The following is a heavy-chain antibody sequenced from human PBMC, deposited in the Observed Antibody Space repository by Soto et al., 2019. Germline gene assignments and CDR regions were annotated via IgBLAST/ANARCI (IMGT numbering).Heavy chain of an antibody. J-gene: IGHJ4*02. CDR2: IFPGDSDT. Sequence: PGESLKISCKTSGYSFTSYSIGWVRQMPGKGLEWMGIIFPGDSDTTYSPSFQGQVTISADKSISTAYLQWSSLRASDTAMYDCATFSLYHISGFVWGQGSQVTVSS. V-gene: IGHV5-51*01. D-gene: IGHD3-22*01. CDR1: GYSFTSYS. CDR3: ATFSLYHISGFV.